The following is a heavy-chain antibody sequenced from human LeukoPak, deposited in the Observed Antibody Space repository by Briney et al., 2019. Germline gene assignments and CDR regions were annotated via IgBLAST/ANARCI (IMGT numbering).Heavy chain of an antibody. J-gene: IGHJ4*02. D-gene: IGHD3-22*01. V-gene: IGHV3-64*01. CDR1: GFTFSSYA. CDR3: AREADSSGYYTD. Sequence: PGGSLRLSCAASGFTFSSYAMHWVRQAPGKGLEYVSAISSNGGSTYYANSVKGRFTISRDNSKNTLYLQMGSLRAEDMAVYYCAREADSSGYYTDWGQGTLVTVSS. CDR2: ISSNGGST.